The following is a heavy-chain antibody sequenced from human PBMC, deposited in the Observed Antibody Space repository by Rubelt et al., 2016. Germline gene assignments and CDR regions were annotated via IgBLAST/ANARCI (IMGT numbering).Heavy chain of an antibody. CDR1: GFTFSSSA. CDR2: IVVGSGKS. J-gene: IGHJ5*02. Sequence: QMQLVQSGPEVQKPGTSVKVSCKASGFTFSSSAMQWVRQARGQGLEWIGWIVVGSGKSTYAQNFPERITITRDMSKSNGYRRRRSLRSEDTDVYYCAVMRSGGWSWDRFGPGGQGTRVTVSS. CDR3: AVMRSGGWSWDRFGP. V-gene: IGHV1-58*02. D-gene: IGHD6-19*01.